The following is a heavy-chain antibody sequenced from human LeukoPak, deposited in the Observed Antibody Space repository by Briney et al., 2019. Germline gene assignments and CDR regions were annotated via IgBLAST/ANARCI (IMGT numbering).Heavy chain of an antibody. V-gene: IGHV6-1*01. D-gene: IGHD1-14*01. CDR1: GDSVSSNSVA. J-gene: IGHJ4*02. CDR2: TYYRSKRYN. CDR3: ARAADSTGPPKFDY. Sequence: SQTLSLTCAIPGDSVSSNSVAWNWIRQSPSRGLEWLGRTYYRSKRYNDYAVSVKSRITINPDTSKNQFSLQLSSVTPEDTAVYYCARAADSTGPPKFDYWGQGTLVTVSS.